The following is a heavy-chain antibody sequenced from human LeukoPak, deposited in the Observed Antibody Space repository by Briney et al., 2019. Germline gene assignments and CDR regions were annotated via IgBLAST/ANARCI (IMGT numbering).Heavy chain of an antibody. D-gene: IGHD3-22*01. J-gene: IGHJ3*01. CDR2: ISSSGTYI. V-gene: IGHV3-21*01. Sequence: GGSLRLSCAASGFTFSTCNMNWVRQAPGRGLEWVSSISSSGTYIYYADSLEGRFTISRDNIKNSLYLQMNSLRAEDTAVYYCARDSYYYDSSGNKAFDVWGQGTRVTVSS. CDR1: GFTFSTCN. CDR3: ARDSYYYDSSGNKAFDV.